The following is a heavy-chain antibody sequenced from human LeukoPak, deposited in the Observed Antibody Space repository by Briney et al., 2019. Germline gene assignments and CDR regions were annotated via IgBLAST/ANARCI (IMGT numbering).Heavy chain of an antibody. V-gene: IGHV3-21*01. CDR2: SSYI. CDR3: ARDGYYYDSSGYYQEAFDI. D-gene: IGHD3-22*01. Sequence: SSYIYYADSVKGRXXXXXDNAKNSLYLQMNSLRAEDTAVYYCARDGYYYDSSGYYQEAFDIWGQGTMVTVSS. J-gene: IGHJ3*02.